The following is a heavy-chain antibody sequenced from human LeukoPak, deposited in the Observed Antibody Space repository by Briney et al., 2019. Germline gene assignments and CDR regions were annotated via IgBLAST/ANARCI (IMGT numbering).Heavy chain of an antibody. CDR1: GYSISSGYY. V-gene: IGHV4-38-2*02. D-gene: IGHD3-3*01. J-gene: IGHJ4*02. Sequence: PSETLSLTCTVSGYSISSGYYWGWIRQPPGKGLEWIGSIYHSGSTYYNPSLKSRVTISVDTSKNQFSLKLSSVTAADTAVYYCARGYDFWSGYLYYFDYWGQGTLVTVSS. CDR3: ARGYDFWSGYLYYFDY. CDR2: IYHSGST.